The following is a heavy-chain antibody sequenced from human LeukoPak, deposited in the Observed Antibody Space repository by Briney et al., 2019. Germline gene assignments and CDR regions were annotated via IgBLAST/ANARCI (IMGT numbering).Heavy chain of an antibody. CDR2: IWYDGSNK. D-gene: IGHD6-13*01. CDR3: ARVRYSSTLAPYFDY. J-gene: IGHJ4*02. V-gene: IGHV3-33*01. CDR1: GFTFSSYG. Sequence: GGSLRLSCAASGFTFSSYGMHWVRQAPGKGLEWVAVIWYDGSNKYYADSVKGRFTISRDNSKNTLYLQMNSLRAEDTVVYYCARVRYSSTLAPYFDYWGQGTLVTVSS.